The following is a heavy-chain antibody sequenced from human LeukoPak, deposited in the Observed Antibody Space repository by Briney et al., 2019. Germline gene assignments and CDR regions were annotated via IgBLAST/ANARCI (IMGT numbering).Heavy chain of an antibody. CDR2: ISAYNGNT. D-gene: IGHD5-18*01. V-gene: IGHV1-18*01. J-gene: IGHJ4*02. Sequence: GASVKVSCKASGYTFTSYGISWVRQAPGQGLEWIGLISAYNGNTNYAQKLQGRVTMTTDTSTSTAYMELRSLRSDDTAVYYCAGDLVTGVSSNYFVYWGQGTLVTVS. CDR3: AGDLVTGVSSNYFVY. CDR1: GYTFTSYG.